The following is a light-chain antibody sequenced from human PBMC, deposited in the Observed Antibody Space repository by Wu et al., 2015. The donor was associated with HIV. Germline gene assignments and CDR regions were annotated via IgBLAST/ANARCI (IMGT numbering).Light chain of an antibody. CDR2: GAS. V-gene: IGKV3-20*01. CDR1: QSVSGDS. Sequence: ESVLTQSPGTLSLSPGERATLSCRASQSVSGDSLAWYQQRPGQTPRLVIYGASHRATDIPDRFTGSGSGTDFTLTISRLEPEDFAMYYCQQYGTSPPWTFGQGTKVEMK. J-gene: IGKJ1*01. CDR3: QQYGTSPPWT.